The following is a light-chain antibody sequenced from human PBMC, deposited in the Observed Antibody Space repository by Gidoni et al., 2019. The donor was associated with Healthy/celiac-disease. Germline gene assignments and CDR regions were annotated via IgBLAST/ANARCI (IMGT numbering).Light chain of an antibody. CDR3: QQLNSYPST. CDR1: QGISSY. V-gene: IGKV1-9*01. CDR2: AAS. J-gene: IGKJ4*01. Sequence: LLTQPPSSLSASVGDRVTITCRASQGISSYFASYQQKPGKAPTLLIYAASTLQSGVPSRFSGSGSGTDFTLTSSSLQPEDFATYYCQQLNSYPSTFGGGTKVEIK.